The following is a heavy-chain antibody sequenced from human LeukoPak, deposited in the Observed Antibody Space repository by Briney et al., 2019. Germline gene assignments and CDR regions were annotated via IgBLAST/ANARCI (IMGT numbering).Heavy chain of an antibody. Sequence: GGSLRLSCAASGFTFSSYAMSWVRLAPGKGLEWVSYISSSSSTIYYADSVKGRFTFSRDNAKNSLYLQMNSLRDEDTAVYYCARDEGYSFDFWGQGTMVTVSS. CDR1: GFTFSSYA. CDR3: ARDEGYSFDF. D-gene: IGHD2-15*01. J-gene: IGHJ3*01. CDR2: ISSSSSTI. V-gene: IGHV3-48*02.